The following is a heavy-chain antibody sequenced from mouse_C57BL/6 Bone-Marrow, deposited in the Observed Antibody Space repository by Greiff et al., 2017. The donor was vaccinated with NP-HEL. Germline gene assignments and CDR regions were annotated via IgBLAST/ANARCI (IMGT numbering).Heavy chain of an antibody. Sequence: VKLVESGPGLVAPSQSLSITCTVSGFSLTSYGVHWVRQPPGKGLEWLVVIWSDGSTTYNSALKSRLSISKDNSKSQVFLKMNSLQTDDTAMYYCARQYGSSLYYYAMDYWGQGTSVTVSS. J-gene: IGHJ4*01. CDR1: GFSLTSYG. D-gene: IGHD1-1*01. CDR2: IWSDGST. CDR3: ARQYGSSLYYYAMDY. V-gene: IGHV2-6-1*01.